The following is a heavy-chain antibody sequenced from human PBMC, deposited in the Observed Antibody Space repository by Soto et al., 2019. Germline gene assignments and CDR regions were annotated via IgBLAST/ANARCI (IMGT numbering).Heavy chain of an antibody. V-gene: IGHV4-4*02. Sequence: PSETLSLTCAVSGGSITTNHWWSWVRQAPGKGLEWIGEIFHRGTTHHNPSFKGRLTLTVDNSKNQFSLNLSSVTAADTAVYFCATKYCPSTVCYLFDNWGQGTLVTVSS. CDR1: GGSITTNHW. CDR3: ATKYCPSTVCYLFDN. D-gene: IGHD2-2*01. CDR2: IFHRGTT. J-gene: IGHJ4*01.